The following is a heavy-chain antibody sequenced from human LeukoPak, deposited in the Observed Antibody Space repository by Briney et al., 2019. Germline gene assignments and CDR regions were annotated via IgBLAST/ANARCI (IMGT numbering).Heavy chain of an antibody. V-gene: IGHV3-53*01. D-gene: IGHD2-2*01. J-gene: IGHJ6*04. CDR3: ARDLVVPAATAALYYYYGMDV. Sequence: GGSLRLSCAASGFTVSSNYMSWVRQAPGKGLEWASVIYSGGSTYYADSVKGRFTISRDNSKNTLYLQMNSLRAEDTAVYYCARDLVVPAATAALYYYYGMDVWGKGTTVTVSS. CDR2: IYSGGST. CDR1: GFTVSSNY.